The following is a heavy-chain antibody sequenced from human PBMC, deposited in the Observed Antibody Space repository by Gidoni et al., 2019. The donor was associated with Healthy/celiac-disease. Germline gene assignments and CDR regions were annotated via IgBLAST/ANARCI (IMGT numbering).Heavy chain of an antibody. CDR1: GFTFSSYG. J-gene: IGHJ4*02. Sequence: QVQLVESGGGVVQPGRSLRLSCAASGFTFSSYGMHWVRQAPGKGLGWVAVISYDGSNKYYADSVKGRFTISRDNSKNTLYLQMNSLRAEDTAVYYCAREHCSGGSCYYFDYWGQGTLVTVSS. CDR2: ISYDGSNK. CDR3: AREHCSGGSCYYFDY. D-gene: IGHD2-15*01. V-gene: IGHV3-30*03.